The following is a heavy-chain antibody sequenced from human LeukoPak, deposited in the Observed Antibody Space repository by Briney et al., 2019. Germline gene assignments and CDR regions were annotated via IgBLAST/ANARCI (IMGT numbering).Heavy chain of an antibody. D-gene: IGHD4-23*01. Sequence: ASVKVSCKASGYTFTGYYMHWVRQAPGQGLEWMGWISAYNGNTNYAQKFQGRVTMTTDTSTSTAYMELGSLRSDDTAVYYCARDNSVEDTAWWFDPWGQGTLVTVSS. CDR3: ARDNSVEDTAWWFDP. J-gene: IGHJ5*02. CDR1: GYTFTGYY. V-gene: IGHV1-18*04. CDR2: ISAYNGNT.